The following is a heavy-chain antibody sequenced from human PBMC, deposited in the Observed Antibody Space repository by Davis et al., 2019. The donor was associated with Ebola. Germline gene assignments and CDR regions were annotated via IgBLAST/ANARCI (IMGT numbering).Heavy chain of an antibody. V-gene: IGHV3-74*01. D-gene: IGHD2-15*01. J-gene: IGHJ4*02. CDR1: GFTFSNFW. Sequence: PGGSLRLSCAASGFTFSNFWIHWVRQAPGEGLVWVSRISGDGSRTDYADSVKGRFIISRDNAKNSLYLQINSLRAEDTAVYHCARHALSLGGRDFDYWGQGTLVAVSS. CDR2: ISGDGSRT. CDR3: ARHALSLGGRDFDY.